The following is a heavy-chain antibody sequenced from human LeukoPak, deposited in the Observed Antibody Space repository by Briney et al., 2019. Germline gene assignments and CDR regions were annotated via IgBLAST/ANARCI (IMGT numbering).Heavy chain of an antibody. CDR1: GYTFTSYD. V-gene: IGHV1-18*01. CDR2: ISAYNGNT. Sequence: GASVKVSCKASGYTFTSYDINWVRQATGQGLEWMGWISAYNGNTNYAQKLQGRVTMTTDTSTSTAYMELRSLRSDDTAVYYCARVWEMVYAMDNYYYYGMDVWGQGTTVTVSS. CDR3: ARVWEMVYAMDNYYYYGMDV. J-gene: IGHJ6*02. D-gene: IGHD2-8*01.